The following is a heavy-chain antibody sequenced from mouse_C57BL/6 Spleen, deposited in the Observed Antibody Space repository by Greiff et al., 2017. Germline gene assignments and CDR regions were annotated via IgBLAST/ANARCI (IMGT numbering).Heavy chain of an antibody. Sequence: VQLQQPGAELVRPGSSVKLSCKASGYTFTSYWMDWVKQRPGQGLEWIGNIYPSDSETHYNQKFKDKATLTVDKSSSTAYMQLSSLTSEDSAVYYCARSDYSNYIYYAMDYWGQGTSVTVSS. D-gene: IGHD2-5*01. V-gene: IGHV1-61*01. CDR3: ARSDYSNYIYYAMDY. CDR2: IYPSDSET. J-gene: IGHJ4*01. CDR1: GYTFTSYW.